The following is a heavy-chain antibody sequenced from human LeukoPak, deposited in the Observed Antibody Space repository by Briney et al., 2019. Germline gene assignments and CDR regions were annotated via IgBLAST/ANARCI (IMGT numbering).Heavy chain of an antibody. J-gene: IGHJ4*02. CDR1: GGSISSGGYS. Sequence: PSQTLSLTCAVSGGSISSGGYSWSWIRQPPGKGLEWIGYIYHSGSTYYNPSLKSRVTISVDRSKNQSSLKLSSVTAADTAVYYCAREANWGFDYWGQGTLVTVSS. D-gene: IGHD7-27*01. CDR3: AREANWGFDY. CDR2: IYHSGST. V-gene: IGHV4-30-2*01.